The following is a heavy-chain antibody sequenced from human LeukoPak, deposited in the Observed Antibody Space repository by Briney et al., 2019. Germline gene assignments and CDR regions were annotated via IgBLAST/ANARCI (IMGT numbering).Heavy chain of an antibody. CDR3: ARSHYYLDS. Sequence: GGSLRLSCAASGFTFSTYSMRWVRQAPGKGLEWVSFISTSYSTIYADSVKGRFTISRDNAKNSVYLQMNSLRAEDTAVYYCARSHYYLDSWGQGTLVTVSS. V-gene: IGHV3-48*01. J-gene: IGHJ4*02. CDR1: GFTFSTYS. CDR2: ISTSYSTI.